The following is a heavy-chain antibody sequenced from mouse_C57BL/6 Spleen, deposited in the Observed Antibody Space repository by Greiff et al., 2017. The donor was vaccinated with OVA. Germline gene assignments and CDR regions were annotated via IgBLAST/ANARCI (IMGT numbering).Heavy chain of an antibody. CDR1: GYAFTNYL. Sequence: QVQLQQSGAELVRPGTSVKVSCKASGYAFTNYLIEWVKQRPGQGLEWIGVINPGSGGTNYNEKFKGKATLTADKSSSTAYMQLSSLTSEDSAVYVCARWAAQERGYFDYWGQGTTLTVSS. V-gene: IGHV1-54*01. D-gene: IGHD3-2*02. J-gene: IGHJ2*01. CDR3: ARWAAQERGYFDY. CDR2: INPGSGGT.